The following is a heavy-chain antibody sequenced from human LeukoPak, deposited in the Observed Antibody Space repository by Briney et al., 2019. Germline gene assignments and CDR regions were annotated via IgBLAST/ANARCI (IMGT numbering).Heavy chain of an antibody. Sequence: GGSLRLSCAASGFTFSSYSMSWVRQAPGKGLEWVSAISGSGSSTYYADSVKGRFTISRDNSKNTLYLQMNSLRAEDTAVYYCAKFLPTHIVVANYYFDYWGQGTLVTVSS. CDR3: AKFLPTHIVVANYYFDY. CDR1: GFTFSSYS. D-gene: IGHD2-21*01. V-gene: IGHV3-23*01. CDR2: ISGSGSST. J-gene: IGHJ4*02.